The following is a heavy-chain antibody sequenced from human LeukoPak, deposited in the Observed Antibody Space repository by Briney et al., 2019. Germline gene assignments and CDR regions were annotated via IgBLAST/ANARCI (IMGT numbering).Heavy chain of an antibody. D-gene: IGHD3-3*01. CDR3: ASGFWSALPAY. CDR2: INHSGST. CDR1: GECFSGYC. Sequence: SETLSLTCAVYGECFSGYCWSWIHQPPGKGLEWIGEINHSGSTNYTPSLKSRVTISVDTSKNQFSLKLSSVTAADTAVYYCASGFWSALPAYGGQGPLVTVSS. V-gene: IGHV4-34*01. J-gene: IGHJ4*02.